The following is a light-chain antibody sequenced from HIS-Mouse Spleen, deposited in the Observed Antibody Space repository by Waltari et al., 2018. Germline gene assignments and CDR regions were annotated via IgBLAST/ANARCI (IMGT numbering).Light chain of an antibody. CDR2: GKN. Sequence: SSELTQDPAVSVALGQTVRITCQGDSLRSYYASWYQQKPGQAPVLVIYGKNNRPSGIPDRLSGSSSGNTASLTITGAQAEDEADYYCNSRDSSGNHLNVFGTGTKVTVL. CDR1: SLRSYY. CDR3: NSRDSSGNHLNV. J-gene: IGLJ1*01. V-gene: IGLV3-19*01.